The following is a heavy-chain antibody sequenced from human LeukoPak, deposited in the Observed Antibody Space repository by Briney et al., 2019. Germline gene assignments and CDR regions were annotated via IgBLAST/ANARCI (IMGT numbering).Heavy chain of an antibody. Sequence: PSETLSLTCAVYGGSFSGYYWSWIRQPPGKGLEWIGEINHSGSTNYNPSLKSRVTISVDTSKNQFSLKLSSVTAAETAVYYCARGGTGVYYYYMDVWGKGTTVTVSS. CDR1: GGSFSGYY. V-gene: IGHV4-34*01. J-gene: IGHJ6*03. D-gene: IGHD1-14*01. CDR2: INHSGST. CDR3: ARGGTGVYYYYMDV.